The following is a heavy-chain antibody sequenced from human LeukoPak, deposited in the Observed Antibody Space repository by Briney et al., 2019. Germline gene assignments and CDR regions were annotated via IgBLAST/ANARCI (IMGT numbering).Heavy chain of an antibody. CDR1: GFTFSSYG. CDR2: ISYDGSNK. J-gene: IGHJ3*02. D-gene: IGHD1-26*01. Sequence: GGSLRLSCAASGFTFSSYGMHWVRQAPGKWLEWVAVISYDGSNKYYADSVKGRFTISRDNSKNTLYLQMNSLRAEDTAVYYCAKDSEEGGSFDAFDIWGQGTMVTVSS. V-gene: IGHV3-30*18. CDR3: AKDSEEGGSFDAFDI.